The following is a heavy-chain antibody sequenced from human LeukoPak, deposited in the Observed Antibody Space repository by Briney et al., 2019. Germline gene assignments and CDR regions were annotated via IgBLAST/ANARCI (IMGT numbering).Heavy chain of an antibody. D-gene: IGHD3-10*01. J-gene: IGHJ6*03. V-gene: IGHV3-21*01. CDR2: ISSSSSYI. Sequence: GSLRLSCAASGFTFSSYSMNWVRQAPGKGLEWVSSISSSSSYIYYADSVKGRFTISRDNAKNSLYLQMNSLRAEDTAVYYCASSLITMVRGGKHYYYYMDVWGKGTTVTISS. CDR3: ASSLITMVRGGKHYYYYMDV. CDR1: GFTFSSYS.